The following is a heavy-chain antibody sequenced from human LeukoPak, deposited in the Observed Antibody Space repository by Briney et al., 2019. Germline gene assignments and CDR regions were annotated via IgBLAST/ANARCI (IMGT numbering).Heavy chain of an antibody. D-gene: IGHD6-13*01. CDR2: IYYSGST. V-gene: IGHV4-39*01. J-gene: IGHJ4*02. Sequence: ASETLSLTCTVSGGSISSSSYYWGWIRQPPGKGLEWIGSIYYSGSTYYNPSLKSRVTISVDTSKNQFSLKLSSVTAADTAVYYCARGRGSSSWYGWVYFDYWGQGTLVTVSS. CDR3: ARGRGSSSWYGWVYFDY. CDR1: GGSISSSSYY.